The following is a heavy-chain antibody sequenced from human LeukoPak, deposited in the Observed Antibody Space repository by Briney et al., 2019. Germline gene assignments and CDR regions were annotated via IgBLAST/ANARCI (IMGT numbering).Heavy chain of an antibody. Sequence: SQTLSLTCTVSGGSISSGDYYWSWIRQPPGKSLEWIGYTYYSGSTYYNPSLKSRVTISVDTSKNQFSLKLSSVTAADTAVYYCARGFRGVVVVPADYLDYWGQGTLVTFSS. J-gene: IGHJ4*02. D-gene: IGHD2-2*01. CDR1: GGSISSGDYY. V-gene: IGHV4-30-4*08. CDR3: ARGFRGVVVVPADYLDY. CDR2: TYYSGST.